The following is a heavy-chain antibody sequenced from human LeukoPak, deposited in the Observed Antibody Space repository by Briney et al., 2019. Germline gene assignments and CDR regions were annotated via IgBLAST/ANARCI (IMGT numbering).Heavy chain of an antibody. J-gene: IGHJ4*02. CDR3: AHSGELRFPPDY. V-gene: IGHV2-5*01. CDR2: IYWNDDK. CDR1: GGTISSYYW. D-gene: IGHD3-3*01. Sequence: TLSLTCTVSGGTISSYYWSWIRQPPGKALEWLALIYWNDDKRYSPSLKSRLTITKDTSKNQVVLTMTNMDPVDTATYYCAHSGELRFPPDYWGQGTLVTVSS.